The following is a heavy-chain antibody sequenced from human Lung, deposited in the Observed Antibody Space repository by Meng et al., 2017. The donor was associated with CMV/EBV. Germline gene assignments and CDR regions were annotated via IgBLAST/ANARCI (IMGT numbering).Heavy chain of an antibody. Sequence: SETLSLXXAVYGGSFSGYYWSWIRQSPGKGLEWIGYMYYSGISNYNPSLGGRATILLDMSKNQFSLKLTSVTAADTAVYFCARYYCSGSSCYTTNWFDPWGQGXQVTVSS. J-gene: IGHJ5*02. CDR1: GGSFSGYY. D-gene: IGHD2-8*02. CDR3: ARYYCSGSSCYTTNWFDP. CDR2: MYYSGIS. V-gene: IGHV4-34*11.